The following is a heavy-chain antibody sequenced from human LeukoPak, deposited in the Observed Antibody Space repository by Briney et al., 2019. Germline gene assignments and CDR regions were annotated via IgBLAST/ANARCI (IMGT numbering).Heavy chain of an antibody. CDR1: GYTFTSYG. CDR2: ISAYNGNT. V-gene: IGHV1-18*01. D-gene: IGHD4-17*01. CDR3: ARVVGGDYAIWFDP. J-gene: IGHJ5*02. Sequence: ASVKVSCKASGYTFTSYGISWVRQAPGQGLEWMGWISAYNGNTNYAQKLQGRVTMTTDTSTSTAYMELRSLRSEDTAVYYCARVVGGDYAIWFDPWGQGTLVTVSS.